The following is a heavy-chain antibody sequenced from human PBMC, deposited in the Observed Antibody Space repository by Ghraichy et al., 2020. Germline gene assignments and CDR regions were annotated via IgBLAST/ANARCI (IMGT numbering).Heavy chain of an antibody. Sequence: GGSLRLSCAASGFTFSSYGMHWVRQAPGKGLEWVAVIWYDGSNKYYADPVKGRFTISRDNSKNTRYLQMNSLRAEDTAVYYCARDEITGTFSGTESLPTDYWGQGTLVTVSS. CDR3: ARDEITGTFSGTESLPTDY. D-gene: IGHD1-7*01. CDR1: GFTFSSYG. CDR2: IWYDGSNK. V-gene: IGHV3-33*01. J-gene: IGHJ4*02.